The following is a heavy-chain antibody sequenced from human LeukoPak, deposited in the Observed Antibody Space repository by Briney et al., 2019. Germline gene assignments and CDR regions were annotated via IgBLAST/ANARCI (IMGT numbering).Heavy chain of an antibody. CDR2: IYYSGST. V-gene: IGHV4-59*12. CDR3: ARGRATYYYGLFDP. CDR1: GGPISSYY. D-gene: IGHD3-10*01. Sequence: SETLSLTCTVSGGPISSYYWRWIRQPPGKGLEWVGYIYYSGSTNYNPSLKSRVTISVDTSKNQFSLKVSSVTAADTAVYYCARGRATYYYGLFDPWGQGTLVTVSS. J-gene: IGHJ5*02.